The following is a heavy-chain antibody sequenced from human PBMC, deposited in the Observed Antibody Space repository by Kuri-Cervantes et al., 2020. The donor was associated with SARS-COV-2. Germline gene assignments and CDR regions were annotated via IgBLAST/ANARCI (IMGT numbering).Heavy chain of an antibody. J-gene: IGHJ4*02. CDR3: ARDGDY. Sequence: GGSLRLSCAASGFSFSSYGMSWVRQAPGKGLEWVAVIWYDGSNKYYADSVKGRFTISRDDSKNTLYLQMDSLRDDDTAVYYCARDGDYWGQGTLVTVSS. CDR2: IWYDGSNK. CDR1: GFSFSSYG. V-gene: IGHV3-33*08.